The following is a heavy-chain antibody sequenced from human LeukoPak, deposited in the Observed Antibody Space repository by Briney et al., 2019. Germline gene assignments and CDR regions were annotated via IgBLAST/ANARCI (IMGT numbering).Heavy chain of an antibody. CDR2: IYYSGST. V-gene: IGHV4-61*08. CDR3: ARAQRLDYDYFDY. D-gene: IGHD3-16*01. J-gene: IGHJ4*02. Sequence: PSETLSLTCTVSGGSISSGDYYWSWIRQPPGKGLEWIGYIYYSGSTNYNPSLKSRVTISVDTSKNQFSLKLSSVTAADTAVYYCARAQRLDYDYFDYWGQGTLVTVSS. CDR1: GGSISSGDYY.